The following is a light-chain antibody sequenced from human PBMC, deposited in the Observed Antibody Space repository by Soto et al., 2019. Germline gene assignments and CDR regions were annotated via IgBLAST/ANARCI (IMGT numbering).Light chain of an antibody. CDR1: QAISTY. V-gene: IGKV1-9*01. Sequence: DIQLTQSPSLLSASVGDRVTITCRASQAISTYLAWYQQASGKAPKLLISAASTLQRGVPSRFSGSGSGTQFTLTISSLQPDDFATYYCQQYNTDSRTFGQGTRLEIK. CDR3: QQYNTDSRT. CDR2: AAS. J-gene: IGKJ5*01.